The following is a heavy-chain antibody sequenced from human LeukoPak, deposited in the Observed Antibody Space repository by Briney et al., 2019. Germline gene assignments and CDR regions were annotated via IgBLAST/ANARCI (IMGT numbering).Heavy chain of an antibody. D-gene: IGHD2-8*02. CDR3: AKGGRNRSWWQQLDR. J-gene: IGHJ5*02. CDR2: ISDGSDLK. CDR1: GFTFSSYA. Sequence: GGSLRLSCAASGFTFSSYAMSLVRQARGKGLEWVAVISDGSDLKYYADSVKGRFSISRDNSIDTLYLQLNNLRAEDTAIYHCAKGGRNRSWWQQLDRWGLGTQLTVSA. V-gene: IGHV3-23*01.